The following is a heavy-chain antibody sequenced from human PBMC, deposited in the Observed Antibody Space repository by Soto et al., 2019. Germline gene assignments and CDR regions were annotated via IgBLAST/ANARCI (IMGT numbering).Heavy chain of an antibody. V-gene: IGHV5-51*01. D-gene: IGHD2-15*01. CDR3: ARHSQGYCSGGSCYPSAFDI. Sequence: PGESLKISCKGSGYSFTSYWIGWVRQMPGKGLERMGIIYPGDSDTRYSPSFQGQVTISADKSISTAYLQWSSLMASDTAMYYCARHSQGYCSGGSCYPSAFDIWGQGTMVTVSS. CDR1: GYSFTSYW. J-gene: IGHJ3*02. CDR2: IYPGDSDT.